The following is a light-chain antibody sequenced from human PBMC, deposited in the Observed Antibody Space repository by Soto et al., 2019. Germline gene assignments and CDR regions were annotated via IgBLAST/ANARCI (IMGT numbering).Light chain of an antibody. CDR1: QSVSSSY. Sequence: ETVLTQSPGTLSLSPGERATLSCRASQSVSSSYLAWYQQKPGQAPRLLIYGASSRATGIPDRFSGSGSGTDFTLTISRLEPEDLEVYYCQQYGSSLFTFGPGTKVDIK. V-gene: IGKV3-20*01. CDR3: QQYGSSLFT. J-gene: IGKJ3*01. CDR2: GAS.